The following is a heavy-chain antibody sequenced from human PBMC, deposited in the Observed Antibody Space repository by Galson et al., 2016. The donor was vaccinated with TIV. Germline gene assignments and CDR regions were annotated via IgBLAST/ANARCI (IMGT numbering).Heavy chain of an antibody. D-gene: IGHD5-18*01. CDR2: INHSGGT. V-gene: IGHV4-34*01. CDR3: GRRKRNSFAYYFDS. J-gene: IGHJ4*02. CDR1: GGSFSGSY. Sequence: ETLSLTCAVYGGSFSGSYWSWIRQPPGKGLEWIGEINHSGGTNYNPSLKIRVTISVDTSKTPFSLKLRSVPAADTAVYYYGRRKRNSFAYYFDSWGQGTLVTVSS.